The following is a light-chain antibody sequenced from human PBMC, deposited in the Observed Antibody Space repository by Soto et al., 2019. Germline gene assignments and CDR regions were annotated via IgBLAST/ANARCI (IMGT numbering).Light chain of an antibody. Sequence: DIQMTQSPSSLSASVGDRVTITCRASQGISSWLAWYQQKPGKAPKLLIYAASSLQSGVPSRFSGSGFGTNFTLTIRTLQTEDFAIDEYQQANSLPLTFGGGTKV. CDR2: AAS. CDR3: QQANSLPLT. V-gene: IGKV1-12*01. CDR1: QGISSW. J-gene: IGKJ4*01.